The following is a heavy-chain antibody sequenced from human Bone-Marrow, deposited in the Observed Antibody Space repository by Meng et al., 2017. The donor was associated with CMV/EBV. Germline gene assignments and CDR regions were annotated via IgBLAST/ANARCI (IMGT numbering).Heavy chain of an antibody. J-gene: IGHJ4*02. Sequence: LNPDTANSGYAEKFQGRVTFTRDTSTTTAYMELRSLRSEDTAVYYCARGRFMAYWGQGTLVTVSS. CDR2: LNPDTANS. CDR3: ARGRFMAY. D-gene: IGHD3-3*01. V-gene: IGHV1-8*03.